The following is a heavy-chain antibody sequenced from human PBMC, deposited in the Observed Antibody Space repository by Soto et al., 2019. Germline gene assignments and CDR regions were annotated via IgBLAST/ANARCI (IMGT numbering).Heavy chain of an antibody. CDR2: TYYRSKWYN. V-gene: IGHV6-1*01. J-gene: IGHJ6*02. CDR1: GDSVSSNSAA. Sequence: SQTLSLTCSIAGDSVSSNSAAWNWIRQSPSRGLEWLGRTYYRSKWYNDYAVSVKSRITINPDTSKNHFSLHLNSVTPEDTAVYYCAREVVLGIAVAGKGNYYYYGLAVRGQGTTVPVSS. CDR3: AREVVLGIAVAGKGNYYYYGLAV. D-gene: IGHD6-19*01.